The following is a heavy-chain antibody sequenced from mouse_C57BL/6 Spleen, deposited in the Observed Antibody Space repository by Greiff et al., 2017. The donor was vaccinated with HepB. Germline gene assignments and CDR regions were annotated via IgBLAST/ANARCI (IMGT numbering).Heavy chain of an antibody. V-gene: IGHV10-1*01. J-gene: IGHJ2*01. CDR1: GFSFNTYA. D-gene: IGHD2-4*01. Sequence: EVKLVESGGGLVQPKGSLKLSCAASGFSFNTYAMNWVRQAPGKGLEWVARIRSKSNNYATYYADSVKDRFTISRDDSESMLYLQMNNLKTEDTAMYDCVRGLRAFDYWGQGTTLTVSS. CDR3: VRGLRAFDY. CDR2: IRSKSNNYAT.